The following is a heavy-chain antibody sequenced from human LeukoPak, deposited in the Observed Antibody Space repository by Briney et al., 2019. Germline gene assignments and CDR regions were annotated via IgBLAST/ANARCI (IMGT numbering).Heavy chain of an antibody. Sequence: GGSLRLSCVVSEFTFSGTWMSWVRQAPGKGLEWVANIDEDGREKNYVDSVKGRFTISRDNAKNSLYLQMNSLRAEDTAVYYCARDIASSGYYPDAFDIWGQETMVTVSS. CDR3: ARDIASSGYYPDAFDI. V-gene: IGHV3-7*01. J-gene: IGHJ3*02. D-gene: IGHD3-22*01. CDR2: IDEDGREK. CDR1: EFTFSGTW.